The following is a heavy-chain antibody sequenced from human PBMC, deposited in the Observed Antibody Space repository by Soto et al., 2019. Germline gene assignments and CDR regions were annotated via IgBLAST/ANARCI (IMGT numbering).Heavy chain of an antibody. V-gene: IGHV2-5*01. D-gene: IGHD3-10*01. Sequence: QITLKESGPTLVKPTQTLTLTCTFSGFSLSTSGVGVAWIRQSPGKALEWLAVIYWNDDKRYSPSLKSRLTITKDTSKNLVILTMTNVDPVDTATYYCAHRRGFGENSNWGQGTLVTVSS. J-gene: IGHJ4*02. CDR1: GFSLSTSGVG. CDR2: IYWNDDK. CDR3: AHRRGFGENSN.